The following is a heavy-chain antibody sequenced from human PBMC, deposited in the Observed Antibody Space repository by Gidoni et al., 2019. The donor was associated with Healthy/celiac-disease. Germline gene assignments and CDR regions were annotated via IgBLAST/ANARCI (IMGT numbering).Heavy chain of an antibody. D-gene: IGHD2-15*01. CDR1: GYSFTNYW. CDR3: ARGKAATPSY. CDR2: IYPGDSDT. J-gene: IGHJ4*02. Sequence: EVPLVQSGAAVTKPGESLKISCKGSGYSFTNYWIGWVRQMPGKGLEWLGIIYPGDSDTRYRPAFQGQVTISDDKSITTAYLQWSSLKASDTAMYYCARGKAATPSYWGQGTLVTVSS. V-gene: IGHV5-51*01.